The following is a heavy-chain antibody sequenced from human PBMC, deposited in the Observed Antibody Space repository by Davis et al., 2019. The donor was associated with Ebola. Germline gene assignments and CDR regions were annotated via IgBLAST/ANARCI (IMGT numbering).Heavy chain of an antibody. CDR2: IKQDGIEK. D-gene: IGHD6-19*01. V-gene: IGHV3-7*01. J-gene: IGHJ2*01. CDR3: ARDQGSGWYNGYFDL. CDR1: GLTFGDYA. Sequence: GGSLRLSGTAPGLTFGDYAMSWVRQAPGKGLEWVANIKQDGIEKYYVDSVKGRFTISRDNAKNALYLQMNSLRAEDTAVYYCARDQGSGWYNGYFDLWGRGTLVTVSS.